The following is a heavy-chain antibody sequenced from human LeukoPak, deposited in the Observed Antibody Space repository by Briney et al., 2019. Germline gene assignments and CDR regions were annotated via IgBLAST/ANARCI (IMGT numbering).Heavy chain of an antibody. J-gene: IGHJ3*02. CDR1: GFTFSSYS. Sequence: GGSLRLSCAASGFTFSSYSMNWVRQAPGKGLEWVSVIYSGGSTYYADSVKGRFTISRDNSKNTLYLQMNSLRAEDTAVYYCALTFYDAFDIWGQGTMVTVSS. CDR2: IYSGGST. V-gene: IGHV3-66*01. CDR3: ALTFYDAFDI.